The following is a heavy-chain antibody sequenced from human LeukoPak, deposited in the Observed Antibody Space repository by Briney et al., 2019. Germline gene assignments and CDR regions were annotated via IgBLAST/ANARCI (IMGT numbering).Heavy chain of an antibody. Sequence: GGSLRLSCAASGFTFSNAWMSWVRQAPGKGLEWVGRIKSKTDGGTTDYAAPVKGRFTISRDNSKNTLYLQMNSLRSEDTAVYYCARDPNTGPGYWGQGTLVTVSS. D-gene: IGHD1-1*01. V-gene: IGHV3-15*01. CDR3: ARDPNTGPGY. CDR1: GFTFSNAW. J-gene: IGHJ4*02. CDR2: IKSKTDGGTT.